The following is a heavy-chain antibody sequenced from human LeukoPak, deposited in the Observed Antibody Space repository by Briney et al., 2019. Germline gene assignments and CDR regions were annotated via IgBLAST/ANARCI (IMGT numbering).Heavy chain of an antibody. CDR2: INHNGNVN. V-gene: IGHV3-7*03. D-gene: IGHD6-13*01. CDR1: GFTFSSYW. Sequence: GGSLRLSCAASGFTFSSYWMNWARQAPGKGLEWVASINHNGNVNYYVDSVKGRFTISRDNAKNSLYLQMNSLRAEDTALYYCAKDTPAVAGIFDYWGQGTLVTVSS. J-gene: IGHJ4*02. CDR3: AKDTPAVAGIFDY.